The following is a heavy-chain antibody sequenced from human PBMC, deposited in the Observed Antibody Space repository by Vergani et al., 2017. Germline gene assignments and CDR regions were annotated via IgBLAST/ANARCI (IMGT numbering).Heavy chain of an antibody. Sequence: QVQLVQSGAEVKKPGASVKVSCKASGYTFTSYGISWVRQAPGQGLEWMGWISAYNGKTNYAKKLQGRVTMTTDTSTITAYMALRSLRSDDTALYYCARGPYCSGGSCYYIDGDWFDPWGQGTLVTVSS. D-gene: IGHD2-15*01. CDR2: ISAYNGKT. CDR1: GYTFTSYG. J-gene: IGHJ5*02. CDR3: ARGPYCSGGSCYYIDGDWFDP. V-gene: IGHV1-18*01.